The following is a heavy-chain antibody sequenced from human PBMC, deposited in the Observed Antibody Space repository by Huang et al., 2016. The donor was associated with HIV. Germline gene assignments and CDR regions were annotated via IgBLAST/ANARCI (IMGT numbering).Heavy chain of an antibody. CDR2: FAPEHGET. D-gene: IGHD2-21*01. V-gene: IGHV1-24*01. CDR1: GYTLTELS. J-gene: IGHJ3*02. Sequence: QLVQSGAEVKKPGASVKVSCKVSGYTLTELSIHCVRQAPGKGLEWMGGFAPEHGETIYAQNFQGRVTMTEDTSTDTAYMELHRLRPEDTAVYYCAAGYDTYYDIWGQGTMVIASS. CDR3: AAGYDTYYDI.